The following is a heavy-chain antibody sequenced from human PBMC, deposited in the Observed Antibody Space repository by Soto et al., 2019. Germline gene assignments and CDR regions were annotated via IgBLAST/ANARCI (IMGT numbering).Heavy chain of an antibody. CDR1: GFPFSNYY. J-gene: IGHJ6*02. V-gene: IGHV3-33*08. Sequence: QPGGSLRLSCVASGFPFSNYYMHWVRQAPGKGLEWVAVIWYDGSNKYYADSVKGRFTISRDNSKNTLYLQMNSLRAEDTSVYYCARDGVQGAAGNFYYYYGMDVWGQGTTVTVSS. D-gene: IGHD6-13*01. CDR3: ARDGVQGAAGNFYYYYGMDV. CDR2: IWYDGSNK.